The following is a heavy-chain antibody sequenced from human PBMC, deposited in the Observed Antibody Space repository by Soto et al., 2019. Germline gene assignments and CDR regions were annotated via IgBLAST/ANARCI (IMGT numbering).Heavy chain of an antibody. J-gene: IGHJ4*02. CDR1: GFTFSSYA. V-gene: IGHV3-30-3*01. D-gene: IGHD5-12*01. CDR2: ISYDGSNK. Sequence: QVQLVESGGCVVQPGRSLRLSCAASGFTFSSYAMHWVRQAPGKGLEWVAVISYDGSNKYYADSVKGRFTISRDNSKNTLYRQMNSLRAEDTAVYYCARAGVLRGHYGGYVLNYWGQGTLVTVSS. CDR3: ARAGVLRGHYGGYVLNY.